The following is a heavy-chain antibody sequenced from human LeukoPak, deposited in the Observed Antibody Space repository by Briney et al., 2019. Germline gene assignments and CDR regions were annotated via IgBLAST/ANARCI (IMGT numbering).Heavy chain of an antibody. V-gene: IGHV3-23*01. CDR3: AKDNSIAVRIFDY. Sequence: GGSLRLSCAASGFTFSSYAMTWVRQAPGKGLEWVSAISGTGGTTYYADSVKGRFTISRDNSKNTLYLQMNSLRAEDTAIYYSAKDNSIAVRIFDYWGQGTLVTVSS. D-gene: IGHD6-6*01. CDR2: ISGTGGTT. J-gene: IGHJ4*02. CDR1: GFTFSSYA.